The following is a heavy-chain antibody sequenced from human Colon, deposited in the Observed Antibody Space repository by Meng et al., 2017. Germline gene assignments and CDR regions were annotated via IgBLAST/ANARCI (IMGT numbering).Heavy chain of an antibody. CDR1: GFSFSNYG. D-gene: IGHD2-8*02. CDR3: ARTGGDVFDI. Sequence: GGPLRLSCAASGFSFSNYGMHWVRQAPGRGLEWVALIWSDGSNEYYADSVKGRFTISRDNSKNTLYLQMNSLRAEDTAVYYCARTGGDVFDIWGQGTMVTVSS. CDR2: IWSDGSNE. V-gene: IGHV3-33*01. J-gene: IGHJ3*02.